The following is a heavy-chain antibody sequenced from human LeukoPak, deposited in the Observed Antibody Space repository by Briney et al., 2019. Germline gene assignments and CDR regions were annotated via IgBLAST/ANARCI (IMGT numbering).Heavy chain of an antibody. CDR2: IKQDGSEK. V-gene: IGHV3-7*01. D-gene: IGHD3-22*01. CDR1: GFTFSSYW. J-gene: IGHJ4*02. Sequence: SGGSLRLSCAASGFTFSSYWMSWVRQAPGKGLEWVANIKQDGSEKYYVDSVKGRFTISRDNAKNSLYLQMNSLRAEDTAVYYCARDLLFSYYYDSSGGRGSYWGQGTLVTVSS. CDR3: ARDLLFSYYYDSSGGRGSY.